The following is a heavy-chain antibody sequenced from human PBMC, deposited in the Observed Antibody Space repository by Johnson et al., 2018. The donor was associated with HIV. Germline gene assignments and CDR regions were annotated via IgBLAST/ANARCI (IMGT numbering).Heavy chain of an antibody. Sequence: QVQLVESGGGLVKPGGSLRLSCAASGFTFSNSAMHWVRQAPGKGLEWVAVISYDGDHVYYADSVKGRFTISIDNSKNSLYLQMNSLRTEDTALYYCAKDAQGPLVRGAFDIWGQGTMVTVSS. V-gene: IGHV3-30-3*01. CDR1: GFTFSNSA. J-gene: IGHJ3*02. CDR2: ISYDGDHV. D-gene: IGHD1-26*01. CDR3: AKDAQGPLVRGAFDI.